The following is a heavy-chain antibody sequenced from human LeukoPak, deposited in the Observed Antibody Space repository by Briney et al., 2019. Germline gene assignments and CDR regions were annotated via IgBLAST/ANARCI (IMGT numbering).Heavy chain of an antibody. CDR2: ISSRRSYI. D-gene: IGHD5-24*01. CDR1: GFTFSSYS. CDR3: VRGEEMATLDY. V-gene: IGHV3-21*06. Sequence: GGSLRLSCAASGFTFSSYSMNWVRQAPGRGLEWVSSISSRRSYIYSTADSVKGRFTISRDNAKNSLYLQMNSLRAEDTAVYYCVRGEEMATLDYWGQGTLVTVSS. J-gene: IGHJ4*02.